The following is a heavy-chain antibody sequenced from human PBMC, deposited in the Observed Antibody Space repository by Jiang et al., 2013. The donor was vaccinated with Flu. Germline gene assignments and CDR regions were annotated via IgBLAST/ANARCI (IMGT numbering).Heavy chain of an antibody. D-gene: IGHD3-22*01. J-gene: IGHJ4*02. CDR1: GYAFTNYG. Sequence: QLVESGAEVKQPGASVKVSCKTSGYAFTNYGIDWVRQAPGQGLEWMGWISAYSGDTKYAQRLQGRVTVTTDVSTRTAHMELRSLRSDDTAIYFCAILDSRFPIDYWGQGTQVIVSS. V-gene: IGHV1-18*01. CDR2: ISAYSGDT. CDR3: AILDSRFPIDY.